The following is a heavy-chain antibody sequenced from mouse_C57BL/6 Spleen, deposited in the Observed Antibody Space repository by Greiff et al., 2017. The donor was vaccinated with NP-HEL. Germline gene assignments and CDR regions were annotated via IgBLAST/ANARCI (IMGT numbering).Heavy chain of an antibody. D-gene: IGHD1-1*01. Sequence: QVQLQQSGAELVRPGSSVKLSCKASGYTFTSYWMHWVKQRPIQGLEWIGNIDPSDSETHYNQKFKDKATLTVDKSSSTAYMQLSSLTSEDSAVYYCARSSPYYGSSSWFAYWGQGTLVTVSA. V-gene: IGHV1-52*01. CDR1: GYTFTSYW. J-gene: IGHJ3*01. CDR2: IDPSDSET. CDR3: ARSSPYYGSSSWFAY.